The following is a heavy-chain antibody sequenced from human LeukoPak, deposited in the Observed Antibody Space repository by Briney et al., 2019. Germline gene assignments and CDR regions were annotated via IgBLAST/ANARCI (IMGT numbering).Heavy chain of an antibody. D-gene: IGHD6-13*01. CDR2: IKQDGSEK. Sequence: GGSLRLSCAASGFTFSSYWMSWVRQAPGKGLEWVANIKQDGSEKYYVDSVKGRFTISRDNAKNSLYLQLYGLRVEDTAVYYCARAAYNTSPDYWGQGTLVTVSS. V-gene: IGHV3-7*01. CDR3: ARAAYNTSPDY. J-gene: IGHJ4*02. CDR1: GFTFSSYW.